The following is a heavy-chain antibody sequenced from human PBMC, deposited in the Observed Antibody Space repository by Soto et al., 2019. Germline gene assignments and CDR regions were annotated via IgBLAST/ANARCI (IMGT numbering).Heavy chain of an antibody. CDR2: IIPIFGTA. J-gene: IGHJ5*02. V-gene: IGHV1-69*13. D-gene: IGHD2-2*01. Sequence: GDSVKVSCKASGGTFSSYAISWVRQAPGQGLEWMGGIIPIFGTANYAQKFQGRVTITADESTSTAYMELSSLRSEDTAVYYCATFRRVGYCSSTSCSHPRWFDPWGQGTLVTVSS. CDR3: ATFRRVGYCSSTSCSHPRWFDP. CDR1: GGTFSSYA.